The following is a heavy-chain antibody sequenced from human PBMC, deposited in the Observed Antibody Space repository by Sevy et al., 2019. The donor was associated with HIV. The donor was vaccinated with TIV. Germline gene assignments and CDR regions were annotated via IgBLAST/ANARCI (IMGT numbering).Heavy chain of an antibody. J-gene: IGHJ3*02. Sequence: GGSLRLSCAASGFTFSNYALSWVRQAPGKGLEWVSAVSGSGGKTYYAHSVKGRFTISRDASNNPLFLHMNSLRAEDTAVYYCATHRRRDGYSYGAFDIWGQGTMVTVSS. CDR2: VSGSGGKT. CDR3: ATHRRRDGYSYGAFDI. D-gene: IGHD4-4*01. CDR1: GFTFSNYA. V-gene: IGHV3-23*01.